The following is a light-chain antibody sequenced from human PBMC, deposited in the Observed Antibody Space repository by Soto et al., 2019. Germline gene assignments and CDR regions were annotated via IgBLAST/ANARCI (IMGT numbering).Light chain of an antibody. CDR2: DAS. CDR1: QSVSSY. CDR3: QQRSNWPPLT. V-gene: IGKV3-11*01. J-gene: IGKJ4*01. Sequence: EIVLTQSPATLSLSPGERATLSCRASQSVSSYLAWYQQKPGQAPRLLIYDASHRATDIPARFSGSGSGTGFTPAISSLVPEDFVVYYYQQRSNWPPLTFGGGTMVEIK.